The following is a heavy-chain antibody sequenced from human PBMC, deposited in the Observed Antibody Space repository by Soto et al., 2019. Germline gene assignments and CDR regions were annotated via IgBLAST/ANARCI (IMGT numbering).Heavy chain of an antibody. CDR3: AKDWISGSSPY. V-gene: IGHV3-23*01. D-gene: IGHD2-15*01. J-gene: IGHJ4*02. Sequence: EAQLLESGGGLVQPGGSLRLSCAASGFTFSTYAMSWVRQAPGKGLEWVSAISAGGGSTYYADSVKGRFTISRDNSKNTLYLQMNSLRAEDTARYYCAKDWISGSSPYWGQGTLVTVSS. CDR1: GFTFSTYA. CDR2: ISAGGGST.